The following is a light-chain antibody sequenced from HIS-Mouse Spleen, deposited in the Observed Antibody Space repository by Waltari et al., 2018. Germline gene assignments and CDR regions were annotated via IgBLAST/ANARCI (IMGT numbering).Light chain of an antibody. CDR1: QGISSY. J-gene: IGKJ1*01. Sequence: DIQLTQSPSFLSASVGDRVTITCRASQGISSYLAWYQQKPGKAPKLLIYAAPTLQSGFPSRFSGSGSGTEFTLTISSLQPEDFATYYCQQLNSYPPTFGQGTKVEIK. CDR2: AAP. CDR3: QQLNSYPPT. V-gene: IGKV1-9*01.